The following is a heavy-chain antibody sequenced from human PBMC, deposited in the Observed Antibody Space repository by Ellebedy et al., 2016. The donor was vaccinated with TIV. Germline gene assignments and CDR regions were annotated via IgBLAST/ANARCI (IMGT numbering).Heavy chain of an antibody. CDR1: GFSFSTYW. Sequence: GESLKISCAASGFSFSTYWMHWVRQAPGKGLVWVSRINSDGSSTTYADSVKGRFTISRDNAKNTLYLQMNSLRDEDTAVYYCARATIGFDYWGQGTLVTVSS. J-gene: IGHJ4*02. V-gene: IGHV3-74*01. CDR2: INSDGSST. CDR3: ARATIGFDY. D-gene: IGHD5-12*01.